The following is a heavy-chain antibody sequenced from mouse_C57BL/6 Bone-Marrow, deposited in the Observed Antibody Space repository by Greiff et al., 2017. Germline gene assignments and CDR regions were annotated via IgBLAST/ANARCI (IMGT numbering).Heavy chain of an antibody. CDR1: GYTFTSYW. D-gene: IGHD2-3*01. V-gene: IGHV1-59*01. J-gene: IGHJ4*01. CDR2: IDPSDSYT. CDR3: GGGGDGYNVRAMDY. Sequence: VQLQQPGAELVRPGTSVKLSCKASGYTFTSYWMHWVKQRPGQGLEWIGVIDPSDSYTNYNQKFKGKATLTVDTSSSTAYMQLSSLTSEDSAVYYCGGGGDGYNVRAMDYWGQGTSVTVAA.